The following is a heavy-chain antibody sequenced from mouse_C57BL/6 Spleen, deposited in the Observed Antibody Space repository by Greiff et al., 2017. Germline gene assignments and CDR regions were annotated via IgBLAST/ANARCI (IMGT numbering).Heavy chain of an antibody. V-gene: IGHV1-64*01. CDR2: IHPNSGST. CDR1: GYTFTSYW. CDR3: AREGDYGSTLGYFDV. Sequence: QVQLQQPGAELVKPGASVKLSCKASGYTFTSYWMHWVKQRPGQGLEWIGMIHPNSGSTNYNEKFKSKATLTVDKSSSTAYMQLSSLTSEDSAVYYCAREGDYGSTLGYFDVWGTGTTVTVSS. J-gene: IGHJ1*03. D-gene: IGHD1-1*01.